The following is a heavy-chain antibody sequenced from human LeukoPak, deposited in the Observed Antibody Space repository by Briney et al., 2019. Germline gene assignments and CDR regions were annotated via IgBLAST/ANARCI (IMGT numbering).Heavy chain of an antibody. J-gene: IGHJ4*02. CDR2: INHSGST. Sequence: PSETLSLTCAVYGGPFSGYYWSWIRQPPGKGLEWIGEINHSGSTNYNPSLKSRVTISVDTSKNQFSLKLSSVTAADTAVYYCARGHGVSTYWGQGTLVTVSS. CDR1: GGPFSGYY. CDR3: ARGHGVSTY. D-gene: IGHD5/OR15-5a*01. V-gene: IGHV4-34*01.